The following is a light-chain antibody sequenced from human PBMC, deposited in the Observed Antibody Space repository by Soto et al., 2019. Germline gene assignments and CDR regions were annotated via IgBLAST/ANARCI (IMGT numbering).Light chain of an antibody. Sequence: QLVLTQPASVSGSPGQSITISCTGTSSDVGSYNLVSWYQQHPGKAPKLMIYEVSKRPSGVSNRFSGSKSGNTASLTISGLQAEDEADYYCCSYAGSSTWVVFGGGTKVTVL. CDR3: CSYAGSSTWVV. J-gene: IGLJ2*01. V-gene: IGLV2-23*02. CDR1: SSDVGSYNL. CDR2: EVS.